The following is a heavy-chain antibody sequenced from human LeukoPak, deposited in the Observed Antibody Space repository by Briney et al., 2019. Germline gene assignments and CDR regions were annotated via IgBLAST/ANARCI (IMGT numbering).Heavy chain of an antibody. J-gene: IGHJ4*02. Sequence: GGSLRLSCAASGFTFSDYYMSWIRQAPGKGLEWVSYISGSGSSIYYAGSVKGRFTISRDNAKNSLDLQMNSLGAEDTAVYYCARRSGSYQADFDYWGQGTLVTVSS. CDR2: ISGSGSSI. CDR3: ARRSGSYQADFDY. CDR1: GFTFSDYY. D-gene: IGHD1-26*01. V-gene: IGHV3-11*01.